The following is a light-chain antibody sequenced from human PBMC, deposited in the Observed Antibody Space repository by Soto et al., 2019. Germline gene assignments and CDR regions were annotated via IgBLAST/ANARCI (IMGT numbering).Light chain of an antibody. CDR3: QHYGRSPGLFT. CDR1: QSVSNTY. V-gene: IGKV3-20*01. Sequence: EIVLTQSPGTLSLSPGERATLSCRASQSVSNTYLAWYQQKPGQAPRLLIYDASSRATGIPDRFSGSGSGTDFTLTISRLEPEDFAVYYCQHYGRSPGLFTLGPGTKVDIK. J-gene: IGKJ3*01. CDR2: DAS.